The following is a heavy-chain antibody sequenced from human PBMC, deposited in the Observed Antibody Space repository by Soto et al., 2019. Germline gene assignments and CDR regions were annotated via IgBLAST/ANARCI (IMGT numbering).Heavy chain of an antibody. V-gene: IGHV4-61*01. CDR1: GGSLSGNSYY. Sequence: QVQLQESGPGLVKPSETLSLTCTISGGSLSGNSYYWSRIRQPPGKGLEWIGYIYHSGSTHNNPSLESRVTISVDTSKNKFSLKLTSVTAADTAVYYCARASGRITIFGIVIAHYYYGMDVWGQGTTVTVSS. CDR3: ARASGRITIFGIVIAHYYYGMDV. D-gene: IGHD3-3*01. CDR2: IYHSGST. J-gene: IGHJ6*02.